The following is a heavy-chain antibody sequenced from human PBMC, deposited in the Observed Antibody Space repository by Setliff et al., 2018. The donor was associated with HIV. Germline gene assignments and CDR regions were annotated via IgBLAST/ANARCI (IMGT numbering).Heavy chain of an antibody. Sequence: ASVKVSCKASGGTFSSYAISWVRQAPGQGLEWMGNIIPILARENYAKKFQDRLTITAVESTRTAYMELSSLRSDDTAVYYCARDSEWGSYIFWTFDIWGQGTMVT. J-gene: IGHJ3*02. CDR3: ARDSEWGSYIFWTFDI. D-gene: IGHD1-26*01. CDR1: GGTFSSYA. CDR2: IIPILARE. V-gene: IGHV1-69*11.